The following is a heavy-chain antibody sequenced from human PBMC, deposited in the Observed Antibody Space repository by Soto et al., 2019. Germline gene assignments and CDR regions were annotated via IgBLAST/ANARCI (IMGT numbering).Heavy chain of an antibody. CDR2: IYHAGSV. Sequence: SETLSLTCAVSGYSIASGYYWAWIRQSPGKGLEWIGSIYHAGSVYYNPSLNSRVAVSLDTSKNHFSLKLTSVTAADTAAYYCARTFDYYGMDVWGQGTTVTVSS. J-gene: IGHJ6*02. CDR3: ARTFDYYGMDV. CDR1: GYSIASGYY. V-gene: IGHV4-38-2*01.